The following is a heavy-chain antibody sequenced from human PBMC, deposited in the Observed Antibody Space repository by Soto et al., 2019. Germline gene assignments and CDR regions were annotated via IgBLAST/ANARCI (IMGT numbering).Heavy chain of an antibody. CDR2: IWYDGSNK. D-gene: IGHD2-2*01. J-gene: IGHJ6*02. CDR3: ARSYEQLPRPYYYYYGMDV. V-gene: IGHV3-33*01. Sequence: GGSLRLSCAASGFTFSSYGMHWVRQAPGKGLEWVAVIWYDGSNKYYADSVKGRFTISRDNSKNTLYLQMNSLRAEDTAVYYCARSYEQLPRPYYYYYGMDVWGQGTTVTVSS. CDR1: GFTFSSYG.